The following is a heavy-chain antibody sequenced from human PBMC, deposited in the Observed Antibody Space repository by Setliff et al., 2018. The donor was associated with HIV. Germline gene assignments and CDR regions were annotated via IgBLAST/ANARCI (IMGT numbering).Heavy chain of an antibody. CDR1: GGSISSSSYY. CDR2: INHSGST. D-gene: IGHD1-26*01. Sequence: SSETLSLTCTVSGGSISSSSYYWGWIRQPPGKGLEWIGEINHSGSTDYNPSLKSRFTISVDTSKNQFSLKLSSVTAADTAVYYCARIVRWELVATSTFFYYYMDVWGKGTTVTVSS. CDR3: ARIVRWELVATSTFFYYYMDV. J-gene: IGHJ6*03. V-gene: IGHV4-39*07.